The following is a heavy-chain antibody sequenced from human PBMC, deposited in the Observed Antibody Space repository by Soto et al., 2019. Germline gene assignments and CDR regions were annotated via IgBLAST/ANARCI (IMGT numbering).Heavy chain of an antibody. V-gene: IGHV3-74*01. CDR2: IISDRSNT. CDR1: GVTFSSCW. J-gene: IGHJ4*02. D-gene: IGHD6-13*01. CDR3: ARGAAAGSLN. Sequence: HPGGSLRLSCEASGVTFSSCWMHWVRQGAGKGREWLSLIISDRSNTNYADSVKGRFTISRDNDKNSLYLQMNSLRAEDTAVYYCARGAAAGSLNWGQGT.